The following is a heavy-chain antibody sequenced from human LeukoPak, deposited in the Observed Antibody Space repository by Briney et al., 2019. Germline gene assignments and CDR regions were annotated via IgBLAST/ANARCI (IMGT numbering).Heavy chain of an antibody. CDR1: GGSFSGYY. Sequence: SETLSLTCAVYGGSFSGYYWSWIRQPPGKGLEWIGEINHSGSTNYNPSLKSRVTISVDTSKNQFSLKLSSVTAADTAVYYCARNGQRLAPRNRNRYWYFDPWGRGTLVTVSS. CDR2: INHSGST. D-gene: IGHD6-25*01. V-gene: IGHV4-34*01. J-gene: IGHJ2*01. CDR3: ARNGQRLAPRNRNRYWYFDP.